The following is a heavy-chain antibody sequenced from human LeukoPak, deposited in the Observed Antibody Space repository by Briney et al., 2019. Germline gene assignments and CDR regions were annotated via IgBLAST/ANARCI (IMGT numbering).Heavy chain of an antibody. CDR2: IKNGGGRT. CDR1: GLTFRDYA. Sequence: GGSLRLSCTVSGLTFRDYAMSWVRLAPGKGLEWISTIKNGGGRTNYRTNYADSVKGRLTISRDDSMNKVFLQMNSLRAEDTAVYYCAKDRSCINDVCHGDFDYWGQGTLVTVSS. CDR3: AKDRSCINDVCHGDFDY. V-gene: IGHV3-23*01. D-gene: IGHD2-8*01. J-gene: IGHJ4*02.